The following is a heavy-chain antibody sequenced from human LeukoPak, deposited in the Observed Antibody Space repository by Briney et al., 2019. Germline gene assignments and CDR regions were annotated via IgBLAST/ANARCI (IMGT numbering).Heavy chain of an antibody. V-gene: IGHV3-30*04. CDR2: ISYDGSNK. CDR1: GFTFSSYA. D-gene: IGHD3-16*01. Sequence: RSGGSLRLSCAASGFTFSSYAMHWVRQAPGKGLEWVAVISYDGSNKYYADSVKGRFTISRDNSKNTLYLQMNSLRAEDTAVYYCAKGGVWNYVWGAFDIWGQGTMVTVSS. J-gene: IGHJ3*02. CDR3: AKGGVWNYVWGAFDI.